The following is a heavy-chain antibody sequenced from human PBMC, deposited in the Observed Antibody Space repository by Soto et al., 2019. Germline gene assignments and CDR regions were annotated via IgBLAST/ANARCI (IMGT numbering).Heavy chain of an antibody. CDR3: ARDLPKQIRYYYYGMDV. D-gene: IGHD3-10*01. CDR2: ISSSSSYI. V-gene: IGHV3-21*01. CDR1: GFTFSSYS. J-gene: IGHJ6*02. Sequence: GGSLRLSCAASGFTFSSYSMNWVRQAPGKGLEWVSSISSSSSYIYYADSVKGRFTISRDNAKNSLYLQMNSLRAEDTAVYYCARDLPKQIRYYYYGMDVWGQGTTVTVSS.